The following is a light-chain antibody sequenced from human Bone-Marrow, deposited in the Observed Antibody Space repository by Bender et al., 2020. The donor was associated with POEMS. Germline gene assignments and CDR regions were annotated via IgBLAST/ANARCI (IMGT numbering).Light chain of an antibody. J-gene: IGLJ3*02. V-gene: IGLV1-40*01. CDR2: GYN. CDR1: SSNTGSGYD. Sequence: QSVLTQPPSVSGAPGQRVTISCTGSSSNTGSGYDINWYQHLPGTAPKLLIYGYNNRPSGVPDRFSGSKSGTSASLAITGLQAEDEGDYYCGSYTTSDTWVFGGGTKLTVL. CDR3: GSYTTSDTWV.